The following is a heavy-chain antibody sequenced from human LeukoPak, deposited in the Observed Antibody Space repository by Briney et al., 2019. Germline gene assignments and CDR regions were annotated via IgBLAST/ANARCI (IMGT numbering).Heavy chain of an antibody. V-gene: IGHV5-51*01. CDR2: IYAGDSST. CDR3: ARHSCYDS. Sequence: GESLKISCKGSGSTFSTYSFAWVRQMPGKGLEWMGVIYAGDSSTRYSPSFQGQVTISVDKSISTAYLQWSSLKASDSAIYYGARHSCYDSWGQGTLVTVSS. J-gene: IGHJ4*02. D-gene: IGHD3-16*01. CDR1: GSTFSTYS.